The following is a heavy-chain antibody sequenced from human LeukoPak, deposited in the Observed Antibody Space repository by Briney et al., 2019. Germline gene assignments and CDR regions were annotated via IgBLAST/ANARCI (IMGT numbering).Heavy chain of an antibody. CDR1: GSTFRSYE. CDR2: ISSSGSAL. CDR3: ASLIGGSSGDY. V-gene: IGHV3-48*03. Sequence: GGSLRLSCAASGSTFRSYEMNWVRQAPGKGLEWVSYISSSGSALYYADSVKGRFTISRDNAKNSLYLQMNSLRAEDTAVYYCASLIGGSSGDYWGQGTLVTVSS. J-gene: IGHJ4*02. D-gene: IGHD4-23*01.